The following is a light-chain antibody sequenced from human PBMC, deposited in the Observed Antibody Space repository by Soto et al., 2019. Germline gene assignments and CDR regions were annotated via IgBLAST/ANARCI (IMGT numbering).Light chain of an antibody. Sequence: EIVLTQSPGTLSLSPGERATLSCRASQSVSSSYLAWYQQKPGQAPRLLIYGASSRATGIPDRFSGSGSGTDFTLTISGLEPEYFAVYYCQQYGSSRSITFGHGTRLEI. CDR3: QQYGSSRSIT. J-gene: IGKJ5*01. CDR2: GAS. V-gene: IGKV3-20*01. CDR1: QSVSSSY.